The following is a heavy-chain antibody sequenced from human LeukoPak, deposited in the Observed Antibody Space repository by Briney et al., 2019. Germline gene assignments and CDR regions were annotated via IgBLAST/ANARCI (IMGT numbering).Heavy chain of an antibody. CDR1: GFTFTSSA. D-gene: IGHD3-22*01. V-gene: IGHV1-58*02. Sequence: SVKVSCKASGFTFTSSAMQWVRQARGQRLEWIGWIVVGSGNTNYAQKSQERVTITRDMSTSTAYMELSSLRSEDTAVYYCAAGKGTYYYDSSGYEEAFDPWGQGTLVTVSS. CDR3: AAGKGTYYYDSSGYEEAFDP. J-gene: IGHJ5*02. CDR2: IVVGSGNT.